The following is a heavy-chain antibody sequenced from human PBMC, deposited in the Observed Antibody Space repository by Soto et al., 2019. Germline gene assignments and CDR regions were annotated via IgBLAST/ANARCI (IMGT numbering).Heavy chain of an antibody. V-gene: IGHV3-74*01. CDR3: ARDFEY. Sequence: EVQLVESGGGLVQPGGSLRLSCEASGFTFSTFWMHWVRQAPGKGLVWVSRINSDGSSTNYADSVKGRVTISRDNAKNMLYLQMNGLRAEDTAVYYCARDFEYWGQGTLVTVPS. CDR1: GFTFSTFW. CDR2: INSDGSST. J-gene: IGHJ4*02.